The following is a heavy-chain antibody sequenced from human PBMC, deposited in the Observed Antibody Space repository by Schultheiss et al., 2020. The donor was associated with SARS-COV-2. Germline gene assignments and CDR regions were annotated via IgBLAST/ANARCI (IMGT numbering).Heavy chain of an antibody. CDR3: ARVPIWTPTVVIPLDY. D-gene: IGHD4-23*01. V-gene: IGHV3-30*07. Sequence: GGSLRLSCAASGFTLSNYAMHWVRQAPGKGLEWVAIISYDGSSKYYADSVKGRFTISRDNAKNSLYLQMNSLRAEDTAVYYCARVPIWTPTVVIPLDYWGQGTLVTVSS. J-gene: IGHJ4*02. CDR1: GFTLSNYA. CDR2: ISYDGSSK.